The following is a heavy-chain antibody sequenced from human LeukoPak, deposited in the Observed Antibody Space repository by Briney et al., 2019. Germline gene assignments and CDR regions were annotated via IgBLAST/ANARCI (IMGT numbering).Heavy chain of an antibody. CDR2: IWYDGSNK. CDR3: AKDYYGSGSPPYYYMDV. Sequence: GGSLRLSCAASGFTFSSYGMHWVGEALGKGLQGLAVIWYDGSNKYYADSVKGRFTISRDNSKNTLYLQMNSLRAEDTAVYYCAKDYYGSGSPPYYYMDVWGKGTTVTVSS. V-gene: IGHV3-33*06. D-gene: IGHD3-10*01. J-gene: IGHJ6*03. CDR1: GFTFSSYG.